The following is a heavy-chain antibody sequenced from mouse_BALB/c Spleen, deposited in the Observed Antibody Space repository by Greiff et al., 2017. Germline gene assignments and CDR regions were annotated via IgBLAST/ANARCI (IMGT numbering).Heavy chain of an antibody. V-gene: IGHV3-2*02. D-gene: IGHD2-14*01. Sequence: EVQLQESGPGLVKPSQSLSLTCTVTGYSITSDYAWNWIRQFPGNKLEWMGYISYSGSTSYNPSLKSRISITRDTSKNQFFLQLNSVTTEDTATYYCAHYYRYDHWGQGTLVTVSA. CDR2: ISYSGST. CDR1: GYSITSDYA. CDR3: AHYYRYDH. J-gene: IGHJ3*01.